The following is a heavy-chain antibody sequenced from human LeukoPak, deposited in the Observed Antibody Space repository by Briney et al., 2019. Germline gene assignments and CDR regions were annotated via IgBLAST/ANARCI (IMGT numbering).Heavy chain of an antibody. CDR2: IWYDGSNK. Sequence: GGSLRLSCAASGFSFSDYGMHWVRQAPGKGLEWVAVIWYDGSNKNYADSVKGRFTVSRDNSKNTLYLQMNSLRAEDTAVYYCARRVGGFPTYYFDYWGQGTRVTVSS. V-gene: IGHV3-33*01. CDR1: GFSFSDYG. J-gene: IGHJ4*02. D-gene: IGHD3-16*01. CDR3: ARRVGGFPTYYFDY.